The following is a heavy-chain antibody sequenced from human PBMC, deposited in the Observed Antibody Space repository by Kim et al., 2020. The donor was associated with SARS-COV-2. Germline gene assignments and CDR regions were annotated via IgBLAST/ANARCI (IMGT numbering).Heavy chain of an antibody. CDR3: ARDSYGSGSYGRFDP. J-gene: IGHJ5*02. Sequence: SETLSLTCTVFSTSISSSDYYWGWIRQPPGKGLEWIGSINYSGNTYYTSSLKSRVTMSVDTSKNRFSLNLISVTAADTAFYYCARDSYGSGSYGRFDPWGQGTLVTVSS. V-gene: IGHV4-39*07. CDR2: INYSGNT. D-gene: IGHD3-10*01. CDR1: STSISSSDYY.